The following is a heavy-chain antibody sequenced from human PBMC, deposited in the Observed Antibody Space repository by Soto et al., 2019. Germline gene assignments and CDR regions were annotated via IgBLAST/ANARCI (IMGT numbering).Heavy chain of an antibody. CDR2: IRSKANSYAT. D-gene: IGHD3-10*01. Sequence: EVQLVESGGGLVQPGGSLKLSCAASGFTFSGSAMHWVRQASGKGLEWVGRIRSKANSYATAYAASVKGRFTISRDDSKNTAYLQMNSLKTEDTAVYYCTRPGLWFGELLNPSYGMDVWGQGTTVTVSS. V-gene: IGHV3-73*02. CDR1: GFTFSGSA. J-gene: IGHJ6*02. CDR3: TRPGLWFGELLNPSYGMDV.